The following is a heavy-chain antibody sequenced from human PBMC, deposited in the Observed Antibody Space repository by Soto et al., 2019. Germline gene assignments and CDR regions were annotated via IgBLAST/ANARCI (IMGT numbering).Heavy chain of an antibody. CDR1: GYTFTGYY. CDR2: FNPEDGET. CDR3: ATVVYYGSGSYTYYFDY. D-gene: IGHD3-10*01. V-gene: IGHV1-24*01. J-gene: IGHJ4*02. Sequence: ASVKVSCKASGYTFTGYYMHWVQQAPGQGLEWMGGFNPEDGETNYAQKFQGRVTMTEDTSTDTAYMELSSLRSEDTAVYYCATVVYYGSGSYTYYFDYWGQGTLVTVSS.